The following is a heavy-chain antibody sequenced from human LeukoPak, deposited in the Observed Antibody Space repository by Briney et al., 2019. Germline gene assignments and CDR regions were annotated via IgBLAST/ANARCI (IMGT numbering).Heavy chain of an antibody. CDR2: IYHSGST. Sequence: PSETLSLTCTVSGGSISSGGYYWSWIRQPPGKGLEWIGYIYHSGSTYYNPSLKSRVTISVDRSKNQFSLKLSSVTAADTAVYYCARVGGYSYGYASGCSGGSCYYFDYWGQGTLVTVSS. D-gene: IGHD2-15*01. CDR3: ARVGGYSYGYASGCSGGSCYYFDY. CDR1: GGSISSGGYY. V-gene: IGHV4-30-2*01. J-gene: IGHJ4*02.